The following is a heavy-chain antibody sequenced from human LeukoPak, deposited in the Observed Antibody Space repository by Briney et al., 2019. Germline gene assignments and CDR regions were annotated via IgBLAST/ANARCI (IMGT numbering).Heavy chain of an antibody. CDR3: ARDIFPYGDYGMNTGFDY. CDR2: ISYDGSNK. V-gene: IGHV3-30*04. Sequence: PGGSLRLSCAASGFTFSSYAMHWVRQAPGKGLEWVAVISYDGSNKYYADSVKGRFTISRDNSKNTLYLQMNSLRAEDTAVYYCARDIFPYGDYGMNTGFDYWGQGTLVTVSS. J-gene: IGHJ4*02. D-gene: IGHD4-17*01. CDR1: GFTFSSYA.